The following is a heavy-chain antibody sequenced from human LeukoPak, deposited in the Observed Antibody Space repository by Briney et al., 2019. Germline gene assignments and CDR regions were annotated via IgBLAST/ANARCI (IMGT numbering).Heavy chain of an antibody. CDR3: TQVYCNSTTCYWGYFDY. V-gene: IGHV3-49*03. CDR2: VRSKPYGGTT. J-gene: IGHJ4*02. Sequence: GGSLRLSCTGSGFTFGDYAMSWFRQAPGKGLEWVGFVRSKPYGGTTEYAASVKDRFTISRDDSKSIAYLQVNSLKTEDTAMYYCTQVYCNSTTCYWGYFDYWGQGTLVTVSS. D-gene: IGHD2-2*01. CDR1: GFTFGDYA.